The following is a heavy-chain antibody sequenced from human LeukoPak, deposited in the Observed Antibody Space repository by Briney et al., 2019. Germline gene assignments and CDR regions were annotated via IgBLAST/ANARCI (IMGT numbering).Heavy chain of an antibody. CDR3: ARLRGTLVRGAYFDY. CDR1: GGSFSGYY. CDR2: INHSGST. D-gene: IGHD3-10*01. J-gene: IGHJ4*02. V-gene: IGHV4-34*01. Sequence: PSETLSLTCVVYGGSFSGYYWSWIRQPPGKGLEWIGKINHSGSTNYNPSLKSRVTISIDTSKNQLSLKLSSVTAADTAVYYCARLRGTLVRGAYFDYWGQGTLVTVSS.